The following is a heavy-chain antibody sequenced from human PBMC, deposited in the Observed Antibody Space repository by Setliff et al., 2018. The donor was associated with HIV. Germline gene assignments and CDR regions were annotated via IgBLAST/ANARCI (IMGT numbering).Heavy chain of an antibody. CDR1: GDTFNNYG. CDR2: IIPIFKSA. CDR3: ARVPLSGWLYFDY. V-gene: IGHV1-69*05. J-gene: IGHJ4*02. D-gene: IGHD6-19*01. Sequence: SVKVSCKVSGDTFNNYGLNWVRQAPGQGLEWMGGIIPIFKSADYAQKFQGRVTITTDESTSTAYMDLSSLKSEDTAIYYCARVPLSGWLYFDYWGQGTLVTVSS.